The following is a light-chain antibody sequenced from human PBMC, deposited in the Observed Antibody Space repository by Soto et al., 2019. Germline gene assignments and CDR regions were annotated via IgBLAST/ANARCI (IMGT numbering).Light chain of an antibody. CDR1: QSLLHSNGYKY. CDR3: MKALQIPLT. J-gene: IGKJ4*01. CDR2: LGS. V-gene: IGKV2-28*01. Sequence: DIVMTQSPLSLLVTPGEPASISCKSSQSLLHSNGYKYLDWYVQKPGQSPLLLIYLGSHRASGVADSFSGSRSDTDFTLKISRVEPDDVGIYYCMKALQIPLTFGRASKLEIK.